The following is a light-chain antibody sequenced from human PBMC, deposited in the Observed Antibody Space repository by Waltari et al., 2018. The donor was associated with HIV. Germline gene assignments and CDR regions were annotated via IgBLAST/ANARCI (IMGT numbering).Light chain of an antibody. CDR1: AGDIGRYNY. V-gene: IGLV2-14*03. CDR3: ASYTVNSTGV. J-gene: IGLJ1*01. Sequence: QSALSQPASVSASPGPSVAISCSGGAGDIGRYNYVSWYQQHPDKTPRLILFDVNNRPSGISYRFSGSKSSTTASLTISTVQTDDEADYYCASYTVNSTGVFGTGTKLTVL. CDR2: DVN.